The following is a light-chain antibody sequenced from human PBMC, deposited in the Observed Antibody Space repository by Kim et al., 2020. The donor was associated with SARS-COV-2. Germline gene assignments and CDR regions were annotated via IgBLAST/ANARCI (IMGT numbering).Light chain of an antibody. CDR1: QSLSGN. J-gene: IGKJ2*01. CDR3: QQYGNWPPRYT. V-gene: IGKV3-15*01. Sequence: STGERATRSCRASQSLSGNIAWYQQKPGQAPRLLIYDASTRATGIPARFSGSGSGTEFTLTISSLQSEDFAVYYCQQYGNWPPRYTFGQGTKLEI. CDR2: DAS.